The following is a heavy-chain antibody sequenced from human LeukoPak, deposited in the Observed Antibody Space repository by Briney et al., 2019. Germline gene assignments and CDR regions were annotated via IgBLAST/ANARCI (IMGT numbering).Heavy chain of an antibody. D-gene: IGHD3-10*01. Sequence: SQTLSLTCAVSGGSISSGGYSWSWIRQPPGKGLEWIGYIYHSGSTYYNPSLKSRVTISVDRSKNQFSLKLCSVTAADTAVYYCARVYGSGRRSGGNWFDPWGQGTLVTVSS. J-gene: IGHJ5*02. V-gene: IGHV4-30-2*01. CDR2: IYHSGST. CDR3: ARVYGSGRRSGGNWFDP. CDR1: GGSISSGGYS.